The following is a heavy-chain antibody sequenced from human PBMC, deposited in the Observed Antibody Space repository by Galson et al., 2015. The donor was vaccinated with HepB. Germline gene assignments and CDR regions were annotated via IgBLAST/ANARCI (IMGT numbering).Heavy chain of an antibody. J-gene: IGHJ4*02. Sequence: SLRLSCAASGFTFSGYGMHWVRQAPGKGLEWVAVIWSDGSKEYYADSVKGRFIISRDNSKNTLYLQMNSLGAEDTAIYYCVRDYCLNLDYWGQGALVTVSS. CDR1: GFTFSGYG. D-gene: IGHD2-15*01. CDR2: IWSDGSKE. CDR3: VRDYCLNLDY. V-gene: IGHV3-33*01.